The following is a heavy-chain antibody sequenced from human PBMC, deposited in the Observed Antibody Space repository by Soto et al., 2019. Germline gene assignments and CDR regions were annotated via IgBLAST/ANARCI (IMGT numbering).Heavy chain of an antibody. CDR2: IIPIFGTA. J-gene: IGHJ2*01. CDR3: ARRAYSGYDPRWYFDL. V-gene: IGHV1-69*13. CDR1: GGTFSSYA. D-gene: IGHD5-12*01. Sequence: ASVKVSCKASGGTFSSYAISWVRQAPGQGLEWMGGIIPIFGTANYAQKFQGRVTITADESTSTAYMELSSLRSEDTAVYYCARRAYSGYDPRWYFDLWGRGTLVTVSS.